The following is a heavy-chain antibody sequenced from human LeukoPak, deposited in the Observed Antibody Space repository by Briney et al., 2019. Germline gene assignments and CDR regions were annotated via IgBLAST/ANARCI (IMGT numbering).Heavy chain of an antibody. CDR3: ARLGYCSSTSCYATNGMDV. CDR1: GGSIGSGDYY. D-gene: IGHD2-2*01. J-gene: IGHJ6*02. V-gene: IGHV4-30-4*01. Sequence: SQTLSLTCTVSGGSIGSGDYYWSWIRQPPGKGLEWIGYIYYSGSTYYNPSLKSRVTISVDTSKNQFSLKLSSVTAADTAVCYCARLGYCSSTSCYATNGMDVWGQGTTVTVSS. CDR2: IYYSGST.